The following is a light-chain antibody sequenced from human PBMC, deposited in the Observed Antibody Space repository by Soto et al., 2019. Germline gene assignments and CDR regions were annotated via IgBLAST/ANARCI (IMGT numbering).Light chain of an antibody. J-gene: IGLJ1*01. Sequence: QSVLTQRPSASGSPGQSVTISCAGTSSDVGGYNYVSWYQQYPGKVPKLMIYEVSERPSGVPDRFSGSKSGNTAFLTVSGLQAEDEGDYYCLSYADTAYVFGTGNKVTVL. CDR2: EVS. CDR1: SSDVGGYNY. CDR3: LSYADTAYV. V-gene: IGLV2-8*01.